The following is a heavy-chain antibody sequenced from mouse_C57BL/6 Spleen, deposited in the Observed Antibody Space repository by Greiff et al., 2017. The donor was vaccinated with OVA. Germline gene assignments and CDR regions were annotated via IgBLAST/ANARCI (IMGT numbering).Heavy chain of an antibody. CDR3: ARKKGAVDY. J-gene: IGHJ2*01. CDR1: GYTFTSYW. V-gene: IGHV1-59*01. CDR2: IDPSDSYT. Sequence: QVQLQQPGAELVRPGTSVKLSCKASGYTFTSYWMHWVKQRPGQGLEWIGVIDPSDSYTNYNQKFKGKATLTVDTSSSTAYMQLSSLTSEDSAVYYCARKKGAVDYWGQGTTLTVSS.